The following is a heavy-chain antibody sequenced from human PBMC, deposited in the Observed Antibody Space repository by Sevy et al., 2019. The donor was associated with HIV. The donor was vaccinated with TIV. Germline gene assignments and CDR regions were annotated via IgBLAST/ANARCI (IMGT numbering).Heavy chain of an antibody. Sequence: GGSLRLSCAASGFRFSSYEMNWVRQAPGKGLEWVASISNSGTNIYYSDSVRGRFTISRDNAKNSLYLQMNSLRAEDTAVYYCARSWEQQLHDAFDIWGQGTMVTVSS. D-gene: IGHD6-13*01. V-gene: IGHV3-48*03. CDR3: ARSWEQQLHDAFDI. CDR2: ISNSGTNI. J-gene: IGHJ3*02. CDR1: GFRFSSYE.